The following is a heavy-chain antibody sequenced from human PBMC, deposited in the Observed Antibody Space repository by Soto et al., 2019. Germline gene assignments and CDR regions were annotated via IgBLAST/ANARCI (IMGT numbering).Heavy chain of an antibody. J-gene: IGHJ5*02. CDR2: IYYSGST. Sequence: SETLSLTCTVSGGSISSGGYYWSWIRQHPGKGLEWIGYIYYSGSTYYNPSLKSRVTISVDTSKNQFALKLGSVTAADTAVYYCARGLDVNWFDPWGQGTLVTVSS. V-gene: IGHV4-31*03. D-gene: IGHD3-16*01. CDR3: ARGLDVNWFDP. CDR1: GGSISSGGYY.